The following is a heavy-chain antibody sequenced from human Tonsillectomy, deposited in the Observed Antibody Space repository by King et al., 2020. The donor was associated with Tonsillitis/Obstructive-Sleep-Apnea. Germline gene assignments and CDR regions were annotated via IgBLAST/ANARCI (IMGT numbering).Heavy chain of an antibody. Sequence: QLQESGPGLVKPSETLSLTCTVSGGSISSYYWSWIRQPPGKGLEWIGYIYYSGGTKYNPSLKSRVTISVDTSKNQFSLKLSSVTAADTAVYYCVREGAVMNAFDVWGQGTMVTVSS. CDR1: GGSISSYY. J-gene: IGHJ3*01. CDR2: IYYSGGT. V-gene: IGHV4-59*01. D-gene: IGHD2-8*01. CDR3: VREGAVMNAFDV.